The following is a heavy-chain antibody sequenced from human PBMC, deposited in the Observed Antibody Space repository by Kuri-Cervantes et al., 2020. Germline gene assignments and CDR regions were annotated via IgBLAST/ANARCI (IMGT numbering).Heavy chain of an antibody. D-gene: IGHD1-1*01. CDR1: GFSINGGYY. V-gene: IGHV4-38-2*01. Sequence: SETLSLTCAVSGFSINGGYYWGWIRQPPGKGLQWIGSIYHSGSTNYNPSLKSRVSISLDTSKKQFFLNLSSVTAADTAVYYCARVGRSSWNDFAFDIWGQGTMVTVSS. J-gene: IGHJ3*02. CDR3: ARVGRSSWNDFAFDI. CDR2: IYHSGST.